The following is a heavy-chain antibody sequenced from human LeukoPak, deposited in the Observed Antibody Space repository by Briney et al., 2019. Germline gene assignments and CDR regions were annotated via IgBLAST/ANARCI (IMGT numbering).Heavy chain of an antibody. Sequence: SETLSLTCTVSGGSISSYYWSWIRQPPGKGLEWIGYFYYSGSTNYNPSLKSRVSISVDTSKNQFSLKLSSVTTADTAVYYCARGDMTTVTTMGYWGQGTLVTVSS. V-gene: IGHV4-59*01. D-gene: IGHD4-17*01. CDR2: FYYSGST. J-gene: IGHJ4*02. CDR3: ARGDMTTVTTMGY. CDR1: GGSISSYY.